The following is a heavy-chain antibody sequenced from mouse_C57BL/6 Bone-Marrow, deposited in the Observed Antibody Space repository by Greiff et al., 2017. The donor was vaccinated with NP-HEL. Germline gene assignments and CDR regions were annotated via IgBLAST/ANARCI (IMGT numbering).Heavy chain of an antibody. J-gene: IGHJ2*01. CDR2: IHPNSGST. CDR1: GYTFTSYW. D-gene: IGHD1-1*01. V-gene: IGHV1-64*01. CDR3: ARTGVAHFDD. Sequence: VQLQQPGAELVKPGASVKLSCKASGYTFTSYWMHWVKQRPGQGLEWIGMIHPNSGSTNYNEKFKGKATLTVDKSSSTAYMQLSSLTSEDSAVYYCARTGVAHFDDWGKGTTLTVSS.